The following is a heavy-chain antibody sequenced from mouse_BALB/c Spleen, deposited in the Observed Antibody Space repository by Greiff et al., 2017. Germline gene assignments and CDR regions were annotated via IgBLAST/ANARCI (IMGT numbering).Heavy chain of an antibody. Sequence: QVQLQQSGAELVRPGSSVKISCKASGYAFSSYWMNWVKQRPGQGLEWSGQIYPGDGDTNYNGKFKGKATLTADKSSSTAYMQLSSLTSEDSAVYFCARGGYGSSYWFAYWGQGTLVTVSA. V-gene: IGHV1-80*01. CDR1: GYAFSSYW. D-gene: IGHD1-1*01. CDR2: IYPGDGDT. CDR3: ARGGYGSSYWFAY. J-gene: IGHJ3*01.